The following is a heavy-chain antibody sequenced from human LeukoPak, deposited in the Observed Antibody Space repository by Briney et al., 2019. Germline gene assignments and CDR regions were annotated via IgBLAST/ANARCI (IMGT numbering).Heavy chain of an antibody. CDR1: GGSISGRDHY. V-gene: IGHV4-31*03. D-gene: IGHD1/OR15-1a*01. Sequence: PSQTLSLTCSVSGGSISGRDHYWSWIRQHPGKGLEWIGYIFYSGSTHYNPSLKSRVTISVDTSKNQFSLKLSSVTAADTAVYYCARERTGTEAFRWFDPWGQGTLVTVSS. CDR2: IFYSGST. CDR3: ARERTGTEAFRWFDP. J-gene: IGHJ5*02.